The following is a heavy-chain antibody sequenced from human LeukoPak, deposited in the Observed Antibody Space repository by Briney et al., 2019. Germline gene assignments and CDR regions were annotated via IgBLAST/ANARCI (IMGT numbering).Heavy chain of an antibody. CDR3: ARGLAVAGRYYYYGMDV. D-gene: IGHD6-19*01. CDR2: INHSGST. J-gene: IGHJ6*04. Sequence: SETQSLTCAVYGGSFSGYYWSWIRQPPGKGLEWIGEINHSGSTNYNPSLKSRVTISVDTSKNQFSLKLSSVTAADTAVYYCARGLAVAGRYYYYGMDVWGKGTTVTVSS. V-gene: IGHV4-34*01. CDR1: GGSFSGYY.